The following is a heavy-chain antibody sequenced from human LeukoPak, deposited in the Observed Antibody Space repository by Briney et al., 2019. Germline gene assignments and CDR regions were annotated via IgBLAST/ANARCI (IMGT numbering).Heavy chain of an antibody. CDR3: ARAPEIDSSGRSHSDGFDI. V-gene: IGHV4-59*01. CDR1: GGSIIMYY. J-gene: IGHJ3*02. Sequence: RSETLSLTCTLFGGSIIMYYWGSLRQRPGTGLECLGYIYSSGSTNYNPSLTSRVTISVDPSKIQFSLKLSSVTPAGTALYYCARAPEIDSSGRSHSDGFDIWGQGTMVTVSS. CDR2: IYSSGST. D-gene: IGHD3-22*01.